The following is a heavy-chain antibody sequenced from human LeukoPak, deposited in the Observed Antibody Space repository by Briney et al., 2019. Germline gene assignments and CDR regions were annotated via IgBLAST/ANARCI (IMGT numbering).Heavy chain of an antibody. D-gene: IGHD3-10*01. Sequence: GGSLRLSCAASGFTFSTYEMSWVRQAPGKGLEWVSYISPSGSTIHYADSVKGRFSISRDNAKNSLYLQMNSLRAEDTAVYYCAKDRRFGEFVDYWGQGTLVTVSS. J-gene: IGHJ4*02. V-gene: IGHV3-48*03. CDR3: AKDRRFGEFVDY. CDR1: GFTFSTYE. CDR2: ISPSGSTI.